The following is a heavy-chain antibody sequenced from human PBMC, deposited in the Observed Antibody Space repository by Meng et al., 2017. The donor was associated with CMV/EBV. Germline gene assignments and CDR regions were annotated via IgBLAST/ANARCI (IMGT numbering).Heavy chain of an antibody. D-gene: IGHD2-2*02. CDR3: ARYCSSTSCYKGGYYYYGMDV. V-gene: IGHV3-72*01. CDR1: GFTFSDHY. Sequence: GGSLRLSCAASGFTFSDHYMDWVRQAPGKGLEWAGRTRNKANSYTTEYAASVKGRFTISRDDSKNSLYLQMNSLKTEDTAVYYCARYCSSTSCYKGGYYYYGMDVWGQGTTVTVSS. J-gene: IGHJ6*02. CDR2: TRNKANSYTT.